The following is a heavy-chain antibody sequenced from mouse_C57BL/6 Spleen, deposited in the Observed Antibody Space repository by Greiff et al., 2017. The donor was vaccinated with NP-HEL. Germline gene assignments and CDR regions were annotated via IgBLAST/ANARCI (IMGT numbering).Heavy chain of an antibody. CDR3: ARSCWEGDAMDY. V-gene: IGHV1-61*01. Sequence: QVQLKQPGAELVRPGSSVKLSCKASGYTFTSYWMDWVKQRPGQGLEWIGNIYPSDSETHYNQKFKDKATFTVDKSSSTAYMQLSSLTSKDSSVYYCARSCWEGDAMDYWGQGTSVTVSS. J-gene: IGHJ4*01. CDR2: IYPSDSET. D-gene: IGHD4-1*01. CDR1: GYTFTSYW.